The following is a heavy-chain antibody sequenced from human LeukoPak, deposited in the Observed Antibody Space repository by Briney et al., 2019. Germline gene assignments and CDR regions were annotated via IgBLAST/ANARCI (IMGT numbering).Heavy chain of an antibody. CDR3: ARQRTMVRGVLIWGFYYYGMDV. CDR2: IYYSGST. V-gene: IGHV4-39*01. Sequence: SETLSLTCTVSGGSISSSSYYWGWIRQPPGKGLEWIGSIYYSGSTYYNPSLKSRVTISVDTSKNQFSLKLSSVTAADTAVYYCARQRTMVRGVLIWGFYYYGMDVWGQGTTVTVSS. CDR1: GGSISSSSYY. J-gene: IGHJ6*02. D-gene: IGHD3-10*01.